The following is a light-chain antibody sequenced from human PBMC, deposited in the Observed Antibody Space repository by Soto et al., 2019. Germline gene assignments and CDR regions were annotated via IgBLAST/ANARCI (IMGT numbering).Light chain of an antibody. CDR3: QQYNSYSSWM. V-gene: IGKV1-5*01. CDR2: DAS. Sequence: DIQMTQSPSTLSASVGDRVTITCRASQSISSWLAWYQQKPGKAPKLLIYDASSLESGVPSRFSGSGSGTEFTLTSSSRQPDDFATYSCQQYNSYSSWMFGQGTKVEIK. CDR1: QSISSW. J-gene: IGKJ1*01.